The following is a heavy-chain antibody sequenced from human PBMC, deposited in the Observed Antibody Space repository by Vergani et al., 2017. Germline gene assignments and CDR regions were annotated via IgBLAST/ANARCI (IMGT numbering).Heavy chain of an antibody. CDR2: IYYSGST. CDR3: ARGLYDFWSGYYTTYYFDY. J-gene: IGHJ4*02. CDR1: GGSISSYY. Sequence: QVQLQESGPGLVKPSQTLSLTCTVSGGSISSYYWSWIRQPPGKGLEWIGYIYYSGSTNYNPSPKSRVTISVDTSKNQFSLKLSSVTAADTAVYYCARGLYDFWSGYYTTYYFDYWGQGTLVTVSS. D-gene: IGHD3-3*01. V-gene: IGHV4-59*01.